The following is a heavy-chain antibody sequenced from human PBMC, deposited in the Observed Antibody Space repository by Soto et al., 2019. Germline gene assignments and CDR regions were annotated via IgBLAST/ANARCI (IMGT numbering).Heavy chain of an antibody. CDR2: IYNNETF. CDR1: GASVSSGSFY. CDR3: ARVPLRYSSSHNFDS. V-gene: IGHV4-61*01. J-gene: IGHJ4*02. Sequence: SETLSLTCSVSGASVSSGSFYWSWIRQPPGKGLEWIGFIYNNETFNYSPSLRSRVTLSVDTSKHQFPLKLSSVTAADTAVYYCARVPLRYSSSHNFDSWGQRALVTVSS. D-gene: IGHD6-19*01.